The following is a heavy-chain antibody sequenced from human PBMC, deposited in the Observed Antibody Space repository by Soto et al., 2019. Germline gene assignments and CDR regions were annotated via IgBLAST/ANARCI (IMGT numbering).Heavy chain of an antibody. CDR1: GLIVNNNF. Sequence: PGGSLRLSCEASGLIVNNNFMNCVRQAPGRGLEWVSVINPEGRTYYADSVKDRFTISRDNSKNTLYLQMNSLRAEDTAVYYCAKGGENYDFWSGYYTSQLGAFDIWGQGTMVTVSS. CDR3: AKGGENYDFWSGYYTSQLGAFDI. V-gene: IGHV3-66*01. D-gene: IGHD3-3*01. CDR2: INPEGRT. J-gene: IGHJ3*02.